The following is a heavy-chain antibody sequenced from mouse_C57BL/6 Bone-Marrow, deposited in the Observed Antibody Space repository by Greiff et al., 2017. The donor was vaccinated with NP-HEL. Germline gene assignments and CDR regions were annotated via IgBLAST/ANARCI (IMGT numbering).Heavy chain of an antibody. Sequence: VQLQQPGAELVMPGASVKLSCKASGYTFTSYWMHWVKQRPGQGLEWIGEIDTSDSYTNYNQKFKGKSTLTVDKSSSTAYMQLSSLTSEDSAVYYCARRGSSYVDYWGQGTTLTVSS. CDR3: ARRGSSYVDY. V-gene: IGHV1-69*01. J-gene: IGHJ2*01. D-gene: IGHD1-1*01. CDR1: GYTFTSYW. CDR2: IDTSDSYT.